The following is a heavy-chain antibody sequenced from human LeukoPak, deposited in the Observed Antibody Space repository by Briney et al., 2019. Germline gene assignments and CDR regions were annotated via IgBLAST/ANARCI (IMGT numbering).Heavy chain of an antibody. CDR3: ARGLGSSTSRHTFDI. J-gene: IGHJ3*02. CDR1: GFTVSSNY. Sequence: QPGGSLRPSCAASGFTVSSNYMSWVRQAPGKGLEWVSVIYSGGSTYYADSVKGRFTISRDNSKNTLYLQMNSLSAEDTAIYYCARGLGSSTSRHTFDIWGQGTMVTVSS. D-gene: IGHD2-2*01. V-gene: IGHV3-53*01. CDR2: IYSGGST.